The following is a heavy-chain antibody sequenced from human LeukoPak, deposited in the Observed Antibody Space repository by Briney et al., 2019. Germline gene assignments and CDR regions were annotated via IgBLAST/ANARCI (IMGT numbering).Heavy chain of an antibody. CDR3: ARHPPRGDDGPPFDY. CDR2: IYSNGST. Sequence: SHTLSLIRTVCVGSNSRYYWSWARHPPARGREWIVYIYSNGSTNYNHTLKGRVTITVDTSKNPFSLELSSVTAADTAVYYCARHPPRGDDGPPFDYWGQGSLVTVSS. D-gene: IGHD4-17*01. J-gene: IGHJ4*02. V-gene: IGHV4-59*07. CDR1: VGSNSRYY.